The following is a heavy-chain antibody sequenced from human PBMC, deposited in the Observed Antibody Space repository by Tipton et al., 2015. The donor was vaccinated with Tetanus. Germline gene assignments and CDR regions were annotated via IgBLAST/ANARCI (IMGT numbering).Heavy chain of an antibody. J-gene: IGHJ6*03. Sequence: SLRLSCAASGFTFSSYSMNWVRQAPGKGLEWVSYISSSSSTIYYADSVKGRFTISRDNAKNSLYLQMNSLRDEDTAVYYCARDAYGGPLGHMDVWGKGTTVTVSS. CDR1: GFTFSSYS. V-gene: IGHV3-48*02. D-gene: IGHD4-23*01. CDR2: ISSSSSTI. CDR3: ARDAYGGPLGHMDV.